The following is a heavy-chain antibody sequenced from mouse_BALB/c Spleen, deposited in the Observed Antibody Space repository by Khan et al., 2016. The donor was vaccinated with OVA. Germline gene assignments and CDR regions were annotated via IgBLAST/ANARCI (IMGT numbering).Heavy chain of an antibody. CDR3: ANYGYDYFDY. CDR1: GYTFTSYW. Sequence: QIQLVQSGAELARPGASVKLSCKASGYTFTSYWMQWVRQRPGQGLEWIGTIYPGDGDTRYTQTFKGKATLTADKSSSTAYMQLSSLTSEDSAVYYCANYGYDYFDYWGQGTPLTVSS. CDR2: IYPGDGDT. V-gene: IGHV1-87*01. J-gene: IGHJ2*01. D-gene: IGHD2-14*01.